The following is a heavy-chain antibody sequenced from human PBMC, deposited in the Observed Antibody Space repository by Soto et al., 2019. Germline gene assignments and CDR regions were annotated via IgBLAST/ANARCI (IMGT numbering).Heavy chain of an antibody. CDR2: IYHSGST. J-gene: IGHJ4*02. Sequence: KTSETLSLTCAVSGYSISSGYYWGWIRQPPGKGLEWIGSIYHSGSTYYNPSLKSRVTISVDTSKNQFSLKLSSVTAADTAVYYCARCAGESDYWGQGTLVTVSS. CDR3: ARCAGESDY. CDR1: GYSISSGYY. D-gene: IGHD3-10*01. V-gene: IGHV4-38-2*01.